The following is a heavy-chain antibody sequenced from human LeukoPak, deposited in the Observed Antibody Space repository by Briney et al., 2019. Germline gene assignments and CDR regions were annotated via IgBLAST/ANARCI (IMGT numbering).Heavy chain of an antibody. J-gene: IGHJ6*03. V-gene: IGHV1-8*01. Sequence: GASVKVSCKASGYTFTSYDINWVRQATGQGLEWMGWMNPNSGNTGYAQKFQGRVTMTRNTSISTAYMELSSLRSEDTAVYYCARVVSSSWPGLYYYYSYYMDVWGKGTTVTISS. CDR3: ARVVSSSWPGLYYYYSYYMDV. D-gene: IGHD6-13*01. CDR1: GYTFTSYD. CDR2: MNPNSGNT.